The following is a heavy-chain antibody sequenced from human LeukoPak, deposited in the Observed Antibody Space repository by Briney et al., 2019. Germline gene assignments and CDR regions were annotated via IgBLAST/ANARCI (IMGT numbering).Heavy chain of an antibody. CDR1: GYAFTSYG. J-gene: IGHJ4*02. Sequence: ASVKVSCKASGYAFTSYGISWVRHAPGQGLEWMGWISAYNGNTNYAQKLQGRVTMTTDTSTSTAYMELRSLRSDDTAVYYCARDFAGYCSGGSCHDFDYWGQGTLVTVSS. CDR2: ISAYNGNT. D-gene: IGHD2-15*01. CDR3: ARDFAGYCSGGSCHDFDY. V-gene: IGHV1-18*01.